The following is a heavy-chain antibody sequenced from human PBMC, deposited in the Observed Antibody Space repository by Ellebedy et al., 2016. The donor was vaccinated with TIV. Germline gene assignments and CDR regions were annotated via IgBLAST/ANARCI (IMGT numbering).Heavy chain of an antibody. Sequence: PGGSLRLSCAASRFTFSSYWMTWVRQVPGKGLEWVANIKEDGTDKYYVDSVKGRFTITRDNAKNALYLQMNNLRAEDTAIYYCARVLYLGDSSFYRHFDLWGRGTLVTVSS. V-gene: IGHV3-7*01. CDR1: RFTFSSYW. D-gene: IGHD2-8*01. CDR3: ARVLYLGDSSFYRHFDL. J-gene: IGHJ2*01. CDR2: IKEDGTDK.